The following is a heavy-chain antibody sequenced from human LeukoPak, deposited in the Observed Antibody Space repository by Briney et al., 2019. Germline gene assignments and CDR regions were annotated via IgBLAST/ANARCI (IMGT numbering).Heavy chain of an antibody. Sequence: GGSLRLSCVASGFTFSSYGMHWVRQAPGKGLEWVAVIWYDGSNKYYADSVKGRFTISRDNSKNTLYLQMNSLRAEDTAVYYCAREGIAVAGGFDPWGQGTLVTVSS. V-gene: IGHV3-33*08. CDR1: GFTFSSYG. CDR2: IWYDGSNK. D-gene: IGHD6-19*01. J-gene: IGHJ5*02. CDR3: AREGIAVAGGFDP.